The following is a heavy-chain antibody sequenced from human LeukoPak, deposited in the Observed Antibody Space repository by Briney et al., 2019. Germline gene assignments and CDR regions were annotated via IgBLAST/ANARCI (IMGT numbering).Heavy chain of an antibody. CDR3: ARAYYYDSTGYFEDAY. CDR1: GGSLSGYN. CDR2: VNHSGRT. J-gene: IGHJ4*02. D-gene: IGHD3-22*01. Sequence: TSETLSLTCDVSGGSLSGYNWFWIRQAPGKGLEWIGKVNHSGRTNYNPSLKSRVTLSLDKSENRFSLKLTSVTAADSAVYFCARAYYYDSTGYFEDAYWGQGTLVTVSS. V-gene: IGHV4-34*01.